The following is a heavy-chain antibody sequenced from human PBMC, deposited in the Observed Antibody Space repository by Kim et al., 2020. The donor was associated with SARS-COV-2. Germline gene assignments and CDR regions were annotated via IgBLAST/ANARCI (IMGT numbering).Heavy chain of an antibody. CDR3: ARHHYDILTGLTHIDY. V-gene: IGHV5-10-1*01. CDR1: GYSFTSYW. J-gene: IGHJ4*02. D-gene: IGHD3-9*01. CDR2: IDPSDSYT. Sequence: GESLKISCKGSGYSFTSYWISWVRQIPGKGLEWMGRIDPSDSYTNYSPSFQGHDTISADKSISTAYQKWSSLKASDTAMYHCARHHYDILTGLTHIDYWGQGTLVTVSS.